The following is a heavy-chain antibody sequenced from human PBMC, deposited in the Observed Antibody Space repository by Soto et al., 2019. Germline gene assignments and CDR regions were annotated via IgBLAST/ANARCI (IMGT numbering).Heavy chain of an antibody. D-gene: IGHD3-10*01. Sequence: ASGFTVSIQYRLWVRQASGLGVLWVSLIYSGGDTYYADSVKGRFTTSRDISSNTIYLHMTSLRADDTAIYYCTRAGSDPGNFYISNYYAMDVWGRGTTVTVSS. J-gene: IGHJ6*02. CDR3: TRAGSDPGNFYISNYYAMDV. CDR1: GFTVSIQY. V-gene: IGHV3-53*01. CDR2: IYSGGDT.